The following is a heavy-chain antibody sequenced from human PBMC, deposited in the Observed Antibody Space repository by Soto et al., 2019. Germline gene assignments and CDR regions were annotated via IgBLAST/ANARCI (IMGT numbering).Heavy chain of an antibody. CDR3: ARGLLEQWLDGNWFDP. Sequence: HSPTLSLTCAISGDSVSSNSAAWNWIRQSPSRGLEWLGRTYYRSKWYNDYAVSVKSRITINPDTSKNQFSLQLNSVTPEDTAVYYCARGLLEQWLDGNWFDPWGQGTLVTVSS. J-gene: IGHJ5*02. CDR1: GDSVSSNSAA. V-gene: IGHV6-1*01. CDR2: TYYRSKWYN. D-gene: IGHD6-19*01.